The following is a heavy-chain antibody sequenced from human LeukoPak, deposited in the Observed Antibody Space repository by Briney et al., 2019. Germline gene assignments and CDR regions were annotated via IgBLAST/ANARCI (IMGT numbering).Heavy chain of an antibody. V-gene: IGHV1-2*02. CDR3: ARGWRNAYCGGDCYY. D-gene: IGHD2-21*02. CDR2: INPNSGGT. Sequence: GASVKVSCKASGYTFTGYYMHWVRQAPGQGLEWMGWINPNSGGTNYAQKFQGRVTMTRDTSISTAYMELSRLRSGDTAVYYCARGWRNAYCGGDCYYWGQGTLVTVSS. CDR1: GYTFTGYY. J-gene: IGHJ4*02.